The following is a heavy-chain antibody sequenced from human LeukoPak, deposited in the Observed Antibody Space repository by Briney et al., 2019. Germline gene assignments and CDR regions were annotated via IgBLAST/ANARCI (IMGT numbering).Heavy chain of an antibody. CDR1: GFTFSSYS. CDR3: ARDLLPEYYYDSSGYYRALGY. Sequence: GGSLRLSCAASGFTFSSYSMNWVRQAPGKGLEWVSSISSSSSYIYYADSVKGRFTISRDNAKNSLYLRMNSLRAEDTAVYYCARDLLPEYYYDSSGYYRALGYWGQGTLVTVSS. CDR2: ISSSSSYI. V-gene: IGHV3-21*01. J-gene: IGHJ4*02. D-gene: IGHD3-22*01.